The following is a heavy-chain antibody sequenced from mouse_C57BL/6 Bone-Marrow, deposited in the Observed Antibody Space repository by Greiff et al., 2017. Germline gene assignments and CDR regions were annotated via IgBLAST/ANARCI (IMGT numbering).Heavy chain of an antibody. CDR2: ISSGSSTI. D-gene: IGHD1-1*01. Sequence: DVMLVESGGGLVKPGGSLKLSCAASGFTFSDYGMHWVRQAPEKGLEWVAYISSGSSTIYYADTVKGRFTISRDNAKNTLFLQMTSLRSEDTAMYYWARGTTVVADYWGQGTTLTVSS. J-gene: IGHJ2*01. CDR1: GFTFSDYG. V-gene: IGHV5-17*01. CDR3: ARGTTVVADY.